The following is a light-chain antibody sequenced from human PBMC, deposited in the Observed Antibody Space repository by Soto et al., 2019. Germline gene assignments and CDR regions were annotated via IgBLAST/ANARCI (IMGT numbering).Light chain of an antibody. Sequence: DIQMTQSPSSLSAFVGDRVTLTCRASQSIGTSLNWYQQKPGKAPQLLIFAASSLQSAVPSRFSGSGSGTDFTLTISSLQPADFATYNCQQSSSTPYTFGQGTKLQIK. J-gene: IGKJ2*01. CDR3: QQSSSTPYT. CDR1: QSIGTS. V-gene: IGKV1-39*01. CDR2: AAS.